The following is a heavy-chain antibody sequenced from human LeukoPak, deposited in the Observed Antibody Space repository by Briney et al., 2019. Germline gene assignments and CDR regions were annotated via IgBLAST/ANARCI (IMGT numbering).Heavy chain of an antibody. CDR2: IKSKTDGGTT. J-gene: IGHJ4*02. CDR1: GFTFSNAW. D-gene: IGHD3-22*01. CDR3: TTSLYYYDSSGYYY. Sequence: GGSLRLSCAASGFTFSNAWMSWVRQAPGRGLEWVGRIKSKTDGGTTDYAAPVRGRFTISRDGSKNTLYLQMNSLKTEDTAVYYCTTSLYYYDSSGYYYWGQGTLVTVSS. V-gene: IGHV3-15*01.